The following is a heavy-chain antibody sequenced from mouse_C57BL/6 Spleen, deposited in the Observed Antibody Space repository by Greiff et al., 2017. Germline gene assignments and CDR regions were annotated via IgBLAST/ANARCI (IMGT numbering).Heavy chain of an antibody. D-gene: IGHD2-3*01. CDR2: ISSGSSTI. CDR3: AREGIYDGYPYYAMDY. Sequence: EVQLVESGGGLVKPGGSLKLSCAASGFTFSDYGMHWVRQAPEKGLEWVAYISSGSSTIYYADTVKGRFTISRDNAKNTLFLQMTSLRSEDTAMYYCAREGIYDGYPYYAMDYWGQGTSVTVSS. V-gene: IGHV5-17*01. J-gene: IGHJ4*01. CDR1: GFTFSDYG.